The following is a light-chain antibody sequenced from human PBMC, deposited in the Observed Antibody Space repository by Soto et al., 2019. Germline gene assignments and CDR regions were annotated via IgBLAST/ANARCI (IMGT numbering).Light chain of an antibody. V-gene: IGLV2-14*01. CDR3: TSYSTSNSYV. CDR2: EVS. Sequence: QSALTQPASVSGSPGQSITISCTGSSSDVGGYNFVSWYQQHPGKAPKLMIYEVSNRPSGVSNRFSGSKSGNTASLTISGLQAADEADYYCTSYSTSNSYVLGAGTKVTVL. J-gene: IGLJ1*01. CDR1: SSDVGGYNF.